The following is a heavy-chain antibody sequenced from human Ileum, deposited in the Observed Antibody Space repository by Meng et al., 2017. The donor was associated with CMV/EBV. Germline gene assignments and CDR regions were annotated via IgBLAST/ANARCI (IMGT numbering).Heavy chain of an antibody. D-gene: IGHD3-3*01. V-gene: IGHV1-46*01. Sequence: ASVKVSCKPSGYTFRDYYIHWVRQAPGQGLEWMGIIKPHDGGTSYAQKFQGRVTMTRDTSTSTVYMELSSLRSEDTAIYYCARGGFGKVDDFWSGYYLSIDYWGQGTLVTVSS. J-gene: IGHJ4*02. CDR1: GYTFRDYY. CDR2: IKPHDGGT. CDR3: ARGGFGKVDDFWSGYYLSIDY.